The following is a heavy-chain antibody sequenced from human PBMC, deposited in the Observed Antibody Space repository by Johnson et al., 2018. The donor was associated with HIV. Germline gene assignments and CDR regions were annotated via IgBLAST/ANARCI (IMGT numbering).Heavy chain of an antibody. CDR3: ATEGCTGAFDI. V-gene: IGHV3-30*04. CDR1: GFTFSSYA. J-gene: IGHJ3*02. Sequence: VQLVESGGGVVQPGRSLRLSCAASGFTFSSYAMHWVRQAPGKGLEWVAVISYDGSNKYYADSVKGRFTISRDNSKNTLYLQMNSLRAEDTAVYYCATEGCTGAFDIWGQGTMVTVSS. CDR2: ISYDGSNK. D-gene: IGHD2-8*02.